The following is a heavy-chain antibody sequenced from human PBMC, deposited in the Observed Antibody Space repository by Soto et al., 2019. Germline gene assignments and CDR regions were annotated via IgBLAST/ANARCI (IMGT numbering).Heavy chain of an antibody. Sequence: QVQLQESGPGLVKPSATLSLTCAVSGGSISSSNWWSWVRQPPGKGLAWIGEIHHSGSTNYTPSLKSRVTIPVDKSKNQFALKLTSVTAADTAVYYCARTIAVAGTHFDYWGQGTLVTVSS. J-gene: IGHJ4*02. CDR2: IHHSGST. CDR1: GGSISSSNW. D-gene: IGHD6-19*01. V-gene: IGHV4-4*02. CDR3: ARTIAVAGTHFDY.